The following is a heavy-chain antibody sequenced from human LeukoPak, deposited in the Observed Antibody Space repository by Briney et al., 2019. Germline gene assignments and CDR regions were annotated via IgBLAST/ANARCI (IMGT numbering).Heavy chain of an antibody. V-gene: IGHV3-23*01. Sequence: GGSLRLSCAASGFTFSSYAMSWVRQAPGKGLEWVSTISGSGGSTYYADSVKGRFTFSRDNFKNTLYLQMNSLRAEDTAVYYCAKQMLYYDILAGYFDYWGQGTLVTVSS. CDR3: AKQMLYYDILAGYFDY. CDR2: ISGSGGST. J-gene: IGHJ4*02. CDR1: GFTFSSYA. D-gene: IGHD3-9*01.